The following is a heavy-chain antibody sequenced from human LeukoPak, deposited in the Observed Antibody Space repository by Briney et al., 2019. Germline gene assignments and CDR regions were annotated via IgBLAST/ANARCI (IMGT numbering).Heavy chain of an antibody. V-gene: IGHV4-4*07. D-gene: IGHD3-22*01. J-gene: IGHJ5*02. CDR2: IYTSGST. CDR1: GGSISSYY. Sequence: KTSETLSLTCTVSGGSISSYYWSWIRQPAGKGLEWIGRIYTSGSTSYNPSLKSRVTISVDTSKNQFSLKLSSVTAADTAVYYCAIGHYDSSGYPDWFDPWGQGTLVTVSS. CDR3: AIGHYDSSGYPDWFDP.